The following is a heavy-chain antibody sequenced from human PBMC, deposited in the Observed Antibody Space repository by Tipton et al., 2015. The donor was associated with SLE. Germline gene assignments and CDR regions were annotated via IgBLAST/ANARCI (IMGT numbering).Heavy chain of an antibody. CDR1: GFTFSSYE. CDR3: ASLGIAARRGGY. V-gene: IGHV3-48*03. D-gene: IGHD6-6*01. CDR2: ISSSGSTI. Sequence: SLRLSCAASGFTFSSYEMNWVRQAPGKGLEWVSYISSSGSTIYYAESVKGRFTISRDNAKNSLYLQMNSLRAEDTAVYYCASLGIAARRGGYWGQGTLVTVSS. J-gene: IGHJ4*02.